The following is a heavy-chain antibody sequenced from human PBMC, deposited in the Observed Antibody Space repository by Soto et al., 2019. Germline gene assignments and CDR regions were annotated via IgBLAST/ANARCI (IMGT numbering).Heavy chain of an antibody. D-gene: IGHD6-13*01. J-gene: IGHJ5*02. Sequence: QAQLQQWGAGLLKPSETLSLTCAVYGGSFSGYYWSWIRQPPGKGLEWIGEINHSGSTNYNPSLKSRVTIPVDTSKNQFSLKLSSVTAADTAVYYCARFLSTIAAAGNAGFDPWGQGTLVTVSS. V-gene: IGHV4-34*01. CDR1: GGSFSGYY. CDR3: ARFLSTIAAAGNAGFDP. CDR2: INHSGST.